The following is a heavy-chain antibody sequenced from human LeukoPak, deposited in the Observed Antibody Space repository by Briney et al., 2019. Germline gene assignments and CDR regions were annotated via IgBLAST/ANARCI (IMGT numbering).Heavy chain of an antibody. D-gene: IGHD6-19*01. CDR3: ARGWYSSGWYIYYYYGMDV. Sequence: ASVKVSCKASGYTFTSYDINWVRQATGQGLEWMGWMNPNSGNTGYAQKFQGRVTMTRSTSISTAYMELSSLRSEDTAVYYCARGWYSSGWYIYYYYGMDVWGQGTTVTVSS. CDR2: MNPNSGNT. CDR1: GYTFTSYD. V-gene: IGHV1-8*01. J-gene: IGHJ6*02.